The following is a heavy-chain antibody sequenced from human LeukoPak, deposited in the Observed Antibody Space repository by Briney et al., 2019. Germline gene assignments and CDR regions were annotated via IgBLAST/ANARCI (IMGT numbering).Heavy chain of an antibody. CDR1: GYTFTGYY. CDR2: INPNSGGT. D-gene: IGHD3-22*01. J-gene: IGHJ4*02. V-gene: IGHV1-2*02. Sequence: GESLKISCKGSGYTFTGYYMHWVRQAPGQGLEWMGWINPNSGGTNYAQKFQGRVTMTRDTSISTAYMELSRLRSDDTAVYYCARVHDSSGYYDQYYFDYWGQGTLVTVSS. CDR3: ARVHDSSGYYDQYYFDY.